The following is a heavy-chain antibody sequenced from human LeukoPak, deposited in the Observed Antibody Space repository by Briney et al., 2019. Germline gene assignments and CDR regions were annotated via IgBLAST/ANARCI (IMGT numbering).Heavy chain of an antibody. V-gene: IGHV4-59*01. J-gene: IGHJ4*02. D-gene: IGHD3/OR15-3a*01. CDR2: IYYSGST. CDR1: GGSISSYY. Sequence: PSETLSLTCTVSGGSISSYYWSWIRQPPGQGLERIGYIYYSGSTNYNPSLNSRVTISVDSSKNQFSLKLSSVTAADTAVYYCARSHSVWTSFDYWGQGTLVTVSS. CDR3: ARSHSVWTSFDY.